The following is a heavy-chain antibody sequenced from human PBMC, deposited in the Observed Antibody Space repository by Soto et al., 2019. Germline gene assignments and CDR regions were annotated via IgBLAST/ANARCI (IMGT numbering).Heavy chain of an antibody. CDR1: GFTFSSYA. D-gene: IGHD1-7*01. Sequence: PGGSLRLSCAASGFTFSSYAMSWVRQAPGKGLEWVSAISGSGGSTYYADSVKGRFTISRDNSKNTLYLQMNSLRAEDTAVYYCAKDDRKTGTTTFYYYYYMDVWGKGTTVTVSS. CDR3: AKDDRKTGTTTFYYYYYMDV. CDR2: ISGSGGST. J-gene: IGHJ6*03. V-gene: IGHV3-23*01.